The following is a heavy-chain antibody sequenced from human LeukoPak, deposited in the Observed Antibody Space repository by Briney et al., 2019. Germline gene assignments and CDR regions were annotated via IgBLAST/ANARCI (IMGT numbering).Heavy chain of an antibody. CDR3: ARDRNSYGFDV. J-gene: IGHJ6*02. CDR1: GFTFSDYY. Sequence: GGSLRLSCAASGFTFSDYYMSWIRQAPGKGLEWVSYISSSGGSVYYADSVKGRFTISRDNAKSSLYLQLNSLRAEATAVYFCARDRNSYGFDVWGQGTTVTVSS. CDR2: ISSSGGSV. V-gene: IGHV3-11*01.